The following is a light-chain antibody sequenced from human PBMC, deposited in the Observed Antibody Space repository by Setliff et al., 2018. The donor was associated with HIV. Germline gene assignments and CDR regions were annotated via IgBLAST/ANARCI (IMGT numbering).Light chain of an antibody. V-gene: IGLV2-11*01. Sequence: QSALTQPRSVSGSPGQSVTISCTGTASDIGNYKYVSWYQQHPEKAPKLILYDVSQRPSGVPDRLSGSKSGNTASLTISGLQAEDEGDYYCCSYAGTYTSLYVFGTGTRSPS. J-gene: IGLJ1*01. CDR1: ASDIGNYKY. CDR2: DVS. CDR3: CSYAGTYTSLYV.